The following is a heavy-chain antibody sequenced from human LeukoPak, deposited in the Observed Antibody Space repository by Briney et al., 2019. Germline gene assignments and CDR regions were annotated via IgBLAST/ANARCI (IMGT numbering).Heavy chain of an antibody. CDR2: ISSSSSYV. D-gene: IGHD2-15*01. V-gene: IGHV3-21*01. Sequence: GGSLRLSCAASRFTFSSYSMNWVRQAPGKGLEWVSSISSSSSYVYYADSVKGRFTISRDNAKNSLYLQMNSLRAEDTAVYYCARLNSSSFDYWGQGTLVTVSS. CDR3: ARLNSSSFDY. J-gene: IGHJ4*02. CDR1: RFTFSSYS.